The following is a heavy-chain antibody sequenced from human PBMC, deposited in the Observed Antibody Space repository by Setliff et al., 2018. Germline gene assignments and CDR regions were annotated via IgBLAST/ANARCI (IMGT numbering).Heavy chain of an antibody. V-gene: IGHV1-3*01. CDR2: INAGNGNI. CDR1: GYTSTTYA. J-gene: IGHJ6*02. CDR3: ARETYGMDV. Sequence: ASVKVSCKASGYTSTTYAIHWVRQAPGQGLEWMGWINAGNGNIRYSQNFQGRVTITRDTSASTAYMELSSLTSEDTAIYYCARETYGMDVWGQGTTVTVSS.